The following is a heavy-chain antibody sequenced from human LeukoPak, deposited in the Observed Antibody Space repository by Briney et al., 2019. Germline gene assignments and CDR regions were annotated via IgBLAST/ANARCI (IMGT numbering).Heavy chain of an antibody. CDR1: GYTFTGYY. D-gene: IGHD3-3*01. J-gene: IGHJ5*02. V-gene: IGHV1-2*02. CDR2: VTPNSGGT. CDR3: ARGLEWLTRRHNWFDP. Sequence: ASVKVSCKASGYTFTGYYMHWVRQAPGQGLEWMGWVTPNSGGTNYAQRFQGRVTMTRDTSISTAYMELNRLRSDDTAVYYCARGLEWLTRRHNWFDPWGQGTLVTVSS.